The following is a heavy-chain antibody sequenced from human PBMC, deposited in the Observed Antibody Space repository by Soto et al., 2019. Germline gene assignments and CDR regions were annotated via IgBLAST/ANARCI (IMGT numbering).Heavy chain of an antibody. CDR1: GFTFSSYS. J-gene: IGHJ5*02. Sequence: GGSLRLSCAASGFTFSSYSMNWVRQAPGKGLEWVSSISSSSSYIYYADSVKGRFTISRDNAKNSLYLQMNSLRAEDTAVYYCAKDSAVAGTSYKPRNWFDPWGQGTLVTVSS. V-gene: IGHV3-21*04. CDR2: ISSSSSYI. D-gene: IGHD6-19*01. CDR3: AKDSAVAGTSYKPRNWFDP.